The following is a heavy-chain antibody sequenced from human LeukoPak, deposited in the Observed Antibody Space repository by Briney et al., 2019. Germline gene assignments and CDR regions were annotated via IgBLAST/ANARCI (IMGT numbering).Heavy chain of an antibody. J-gene: IGHJ6*02. CDR3: ARHSLGPIVATITAQSGYYYGMDV. V-gene: IGHV1-46*01. D-gene: IGHD5-12*01. CDR1: GYTFTSYY. CDR2: INPSGGST. Sequence: ASVKVSCKASGYTFTSYYMHWVRQAPGQGLEWMGIINPSGGSTSYAQKFQGRVTMTRDTSTSTVYMELSSLRSEDTAVYYCARHSLGPIVATITAQSGYYYGMDVWGQGTTVTVSS.